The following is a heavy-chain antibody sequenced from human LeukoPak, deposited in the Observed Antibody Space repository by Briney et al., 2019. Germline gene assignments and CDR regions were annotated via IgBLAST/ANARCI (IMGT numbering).Heavy chain of an antibody. Sequence: SVKVSCKASGGTFSSYAISWVRQAPGQGLEWMGGIIPIFGTANYAQKFQGRVTITADESTSTAYMELSSLRSEDTAVYYCAREGDLGSSGSYFDYWGQGTLVTVSS. CDR3: AREGDLGSSGSYFDY. CDR2: IIPIFGTA. V-gene: IGHV1-69*01. CDR1: GGTFSSYA. J-gene: IGHJ4*02. D-gene: IGHD3-22*01.